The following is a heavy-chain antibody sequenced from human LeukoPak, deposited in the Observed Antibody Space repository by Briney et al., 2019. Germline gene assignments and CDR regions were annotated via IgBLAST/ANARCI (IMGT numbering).Heavy chain of an antibody. J-gene: IGHJ5*02. D-gene: IGHD3-16*01. Sequence: TSETLSLTCTVSGDSINSLDLWSWVRQPPGKGLEWIGYIYYSGSTYYNPSLKSRVTISVDTSKNQFSLKLNSVTAADTAVYYCARHYGPWGQGTLVTVSS. V-gene: IGHV4-30-4*01. CDR2: IYYSGST. CDR1: GDSINSLDL. CDR3: ARHYGP.